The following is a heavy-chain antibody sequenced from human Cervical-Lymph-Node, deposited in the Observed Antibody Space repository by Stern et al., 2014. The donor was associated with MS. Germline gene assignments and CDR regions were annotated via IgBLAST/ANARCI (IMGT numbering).Heavy chain of an antibody. D-gene: IGHD6-19*01. Sequence: EMQLVESGGDLVHPGGSLGLSCTVSGFTVSSNYMTWVRQTPGKGLEWVSAIYAAGGYTDHADSVKDRFTISRDTSKNTVSLQMNSLRSDDTAVYYCARRRPGWYIDSWGRGILVIVSS. CDR3: ARRRPGWYIDS. V-gene: IGHV3-66*04. CDR2: IYAAGGYT. J-gene: IGHJ4*02. CDR1: GFTVSSNY.